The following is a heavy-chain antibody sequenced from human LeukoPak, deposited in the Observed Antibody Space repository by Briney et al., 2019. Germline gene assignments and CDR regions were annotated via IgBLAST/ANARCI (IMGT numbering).Heavy chain of an antibody. CDR3: AGGGGWYYFDY. CDR2: IYYSGST. CDR1: GGSISSYY. Sequence: SETLSLTCTVSGGSISSYYWSRIRQPPGKGLEWIGYIYYSGSTNYNPSLKSRVTISVDTSKNQFSLKLSSVTAADTAVYYCAGGGGWYYFDYWGQGTLVTVSS. D-gene: IGHD6-19*01. J-gene: IGHJ4*02. V-gene: IGHV4-59*01.